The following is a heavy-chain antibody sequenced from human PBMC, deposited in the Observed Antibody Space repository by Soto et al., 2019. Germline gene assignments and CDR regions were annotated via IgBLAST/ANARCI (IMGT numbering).Heavy chain of an antibody. J-gene: IGHJ6*02. CDR2: LGSADDP. Sequence: GSLRLSCAASGFTFSTYDMHWVRQATGKGLEWVSALGSADDPYYLASVKGRFTISRENAKNSLYLQMNSLRAGDTAVYYCARSFMDVWGQGTRSPSP. V-gene: IGHV3-13*05. CDR3: ARSFMDV. CDR1: GFTFSTYD.